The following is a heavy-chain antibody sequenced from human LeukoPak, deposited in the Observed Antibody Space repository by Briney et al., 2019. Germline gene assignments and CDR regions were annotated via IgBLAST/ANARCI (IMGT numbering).Heavy chain of an antibody. CDR3: ATVMYYYDSSGYSLIQYYFDY. CDR1: GYTLTELS. D-gene: IGHD3-22*01. V-gene: IGHV1-24*01. Sequence: ASVKVSCKVSGYTLTELSMHWVRQAPGKGLEWMGGFDPEDGETIYAQKFQGRVTMTEDTSTDTAYMELSSRRSEDTAVYYCATVMYYYDSSGYSLIQYYFDYWGQGTLVTVSS. J-gene: IGHJ4*02. CDR2: FDPEDGET.